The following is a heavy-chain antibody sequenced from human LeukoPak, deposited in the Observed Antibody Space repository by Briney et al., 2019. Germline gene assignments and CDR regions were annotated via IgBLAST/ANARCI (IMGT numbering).Heavy chain of an antibody. D-gene: IGHD3-22*01. CDR1: GGPFSSYA. V-gene: IGHV1-69*05. Sequence: ASVTVSCKASGGPFSSYAISWVRQAPGQGLEWMGIIIPIFGTPNYAQKFQGRVTMTRDTSTSTVYMELSSLRSEDTAVYYCARESAVVVINRATYYYYYMDVWGKGTTVTISS. J-gene: IGHJ6*03. CDR3: ARESAVVVINRATYYYYYMDV. CDR2: IIPIFGTP.